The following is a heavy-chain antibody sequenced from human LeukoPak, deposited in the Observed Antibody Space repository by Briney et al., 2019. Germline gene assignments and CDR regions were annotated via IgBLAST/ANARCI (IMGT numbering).Heavy chain of an antibody. CDR2: IYYSGST. CDR1: GGSISSGGYY. V-gene: IGHV4-31*03. J-gene: IGHJ3*01. D-gene: IGHD2-21*02. Sequence: SQTLSLTCTVSGGSISSGGYYWSWLRQHPGKGLEWIGYIYYSGSTYYNPSLKSRVTISVDTSKNQFSLKLSSVTAADTAVYYCARAGITTTILAWGQGTMVTVSS. CDR3: ARAGITTTILA.